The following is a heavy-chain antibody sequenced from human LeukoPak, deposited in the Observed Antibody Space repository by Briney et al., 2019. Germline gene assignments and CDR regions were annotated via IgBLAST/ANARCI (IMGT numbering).Heavy chain of an antibody. CDR1: GFTFSSYG. CDR3: VRDTGHYDILYYFDY. D-gene: IGHD3-9*01. V-gene: IGHV3-33*01. J-gene: IGHJ4*02. CDR2: IWYDGSNK. Sequence: GGSLRLSCAASGFTFSSYGMHWVRQAPGKGLEWVAVIWYDGSNKYYADSVKGRFTISRDNSKNTLYLQMNSLRAEDTAVYYCVRDTGHYDILYYFDYWGQGTLVTVSS.